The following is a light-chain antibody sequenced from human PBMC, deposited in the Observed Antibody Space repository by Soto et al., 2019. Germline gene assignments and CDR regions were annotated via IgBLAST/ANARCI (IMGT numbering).Light chain of an antibody. J-gene: IGKJ1*01. CDR3: QQYNSYSPT. CDR1: QSISTW. V-gene: IGKV1-5*03. Sequence: DIQMTQSPSTLSAAVGDRVTITCRAIQSISTWLAWYQQEPGKAPKLLIHKASSLQSRVPSRFSGSGYGTDFTLTISSLHPDDFATYSCQQYNSYSPTFGQGTRLEIK. CDR2: KAS.